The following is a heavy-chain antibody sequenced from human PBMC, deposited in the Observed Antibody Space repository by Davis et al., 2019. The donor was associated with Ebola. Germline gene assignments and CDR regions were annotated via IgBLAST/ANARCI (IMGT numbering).Heavy chain of an antibody. J-gene: IGHJ4*02. V-gene: IGHV3-23*01. CDR1: GFTFGSFA. Sequence: PGGSLRLSCAASGFTFGSFAMSWVRQAPGKGLEWVSSISGSGVSTYYADSVKGRFTISRDTSRNTLYLQMNSLIAEDTAVYFCAKDSHDYSNYGYFDYWGQGTRVTVSS. CDR2: ISGSGVST. D-gene: IGHD4-11*01. CDR3: AKDSHDYSNYGYFDY.